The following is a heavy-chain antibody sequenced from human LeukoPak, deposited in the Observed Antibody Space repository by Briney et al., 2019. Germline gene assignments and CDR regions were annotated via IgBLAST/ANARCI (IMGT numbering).Heavy chain of an antibody. V-gene: IGHV4-31*03. J-gene: IGHJ4*02. D-gene: IGHD3-22*01. CDR3: ARGGDYYDSSGYPLDY. CDR1: GDSNCIGGDY. CDR2: IYYSGST. Sequence: PLSLTCTLSGDSNCIGGDYWRRVRQHRGGGVGWIGNIYYSGSTYYSPSLKSRVAISVDTSKNHFSLKLSSVTAADTAVYYCARGGDYYDSSGYPLDYWGQGTLVTVSS.